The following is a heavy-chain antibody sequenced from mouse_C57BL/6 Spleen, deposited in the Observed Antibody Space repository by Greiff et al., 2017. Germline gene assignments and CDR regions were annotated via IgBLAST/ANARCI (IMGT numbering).Heavy chain of an antibody. CDR1: GYTFTSYW. CDR3: AMGEIGLRGFDY. J-gene: IGHJ2*01. D-gene: IGHD2-2*01. Sequence: QVQLQQSGAELVKPGASVKVSCKASGYTFTSYWMHWVKQRPGQGLEWIGRLHPSGSDTNYNQKFKGKATLTVDKSSSTAYMQLSSLTSEDSAVDCCAMGEIGLRGFDYWGQGTTLTVSS. V-gene: IGHV1-74*01. CDR2: LHPSGSDT.